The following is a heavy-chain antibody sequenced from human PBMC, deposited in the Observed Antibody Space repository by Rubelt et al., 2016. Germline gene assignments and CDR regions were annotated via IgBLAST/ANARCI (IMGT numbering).Heavy chain of an antibody. CDR3: ARVVLGRGYEEY. CDR1: GGSISSSSYY. V-gene: IGHV4-39*01. D-gene: IGHD5-12*01. Sequence: QLQLQESGPGLVKPSETLSLTCTVSGGSISSSSYYWGWIRQPPGKGLEWIGSIYYSGSTYYNPSLKSRVTIAVDTSKNQFSLRLSSVTAADTAVYSCARVVLGRGYEEYWGHGTLVTVSS. J-gene: IGHJ4*01. CDR2: IYYSGST.